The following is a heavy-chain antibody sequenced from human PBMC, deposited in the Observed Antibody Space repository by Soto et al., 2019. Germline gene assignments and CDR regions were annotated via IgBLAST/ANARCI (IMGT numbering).Heavy chain of an antibody. CDR2: ISGSGGST. Sequence: EAPLLESGGGLEQPGGSLRLSCAASGFTFSSYAMSWVRQAPGKGLEWVSGISGSGGSTYYADSVKGRFTISRDNSKNTLYLQMNSLRAEDTAVYYCAKGYDLSGYSRMDVWGQGTTVTVSS. CDR3: AKGYDLSGYSRMDV. J-gene: IGHJ6*02. D-gene: IGHD5-18*01. CDR1: GFTFSSYA. V-gene: IGHV3-23*01.